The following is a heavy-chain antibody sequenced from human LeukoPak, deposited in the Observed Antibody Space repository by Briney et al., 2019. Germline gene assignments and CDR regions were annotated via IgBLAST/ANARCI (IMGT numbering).Heavy chain of an antibody. D-gene: IGHD3-3*01. Sequence: GASVKVSCKASGYTFTSYGISWVRQAPGQGLEWMGWISAYNGNTNYAQRLQGRVTMTTDTSTSTAYMELRSPRSDDTAVYYCARDGLRFLEWLPPVDYWGQGTLVTVSS. CDR2: ISAYNGNT. CDR1: GYTFTSYG. CDR3: ARDGLRFLEWLPPVDY. J-gene: IGHJ4*02. V-gene: IGHV1-18*01.